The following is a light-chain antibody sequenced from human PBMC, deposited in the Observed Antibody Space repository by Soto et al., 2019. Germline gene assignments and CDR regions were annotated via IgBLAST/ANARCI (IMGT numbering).Light chain of an antibody. CDR1: GSNIDATYD. Sequence: QSGLTQPPSRSGGPRQRDTSSCPGSGSNIDATYDVHWHQPHPGTAPRLRMYGSTRRTSRVPGGFAGSKSGNSASLAIPGLQAEDEGDYYCKSYDSNQSGYVFGAGTKVTVL. J-gene: IGLJ1*01. CDR2: GST. V-gene: IGLV1-40*01. CDR3: KSYDSNQSGYV.